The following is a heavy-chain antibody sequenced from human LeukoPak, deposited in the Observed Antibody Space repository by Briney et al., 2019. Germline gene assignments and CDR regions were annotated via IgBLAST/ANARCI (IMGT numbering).Heavy chain of an antibody. J-gene: IGHJ4*02. CDR1: GYTFSNYG. D-gene: IGHD2-2*01. CDR3: ARDRCSSSSCYFDY. Sequence: AXXXXXCKPXGYTFSNYGLTWVRQAPGQGLEWVGWISGYNGNTNYAQKVQGRVTMTTDTSTSTAYMELRSLTSDDTAVYYCARDRCSSSSCYFDYWGQGTLVTVSS. CDR2: ISGYNGNT. V-gene: IGHV1-18*01.